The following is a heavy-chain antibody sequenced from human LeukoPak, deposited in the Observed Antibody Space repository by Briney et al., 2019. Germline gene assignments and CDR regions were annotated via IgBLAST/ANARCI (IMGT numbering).Heavy chain of an antibody. J-gene: IGHJ5*02. Sequence: NPGGSLRLSCAASGFTFSSYSMNWVRQAPGKGLEWVSSISSSSSYIYYADSVKGRFTISRDNAKNSLYLQMNSLRAEDTAVYYCARAATVTTNWFDPWGQRTLVTVSS. CDR2: ISSSSSYI. CDR1: GFTFSSYS. V-gene: IGHV3-21*01. D-gene: IGHD4-17*01. CDR3: ARAATVTTNWFDP.